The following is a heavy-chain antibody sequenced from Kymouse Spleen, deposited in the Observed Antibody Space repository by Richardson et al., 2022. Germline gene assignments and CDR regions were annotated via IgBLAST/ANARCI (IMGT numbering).Heavy chain of an antibody. Sequence: QVQLQQWGAGLLKPSETLSLTCAVYGGSFSGYYWSWIRQPPGKGLEWIGEINHSGSTNYNPSLKSRVTISVDTSKNQFSLKLSSVTAADTAVYYCARDGGAVAGFDYWGQGTLVTVSS. J-gene: IGHJ4*02. D-gene: IGHD6-19*01. CDR1: GGSFSGYY. CDR3: ARDGGAVAGFDY. CDR2: INHSGST. V-gene: IGHV4-34*01.